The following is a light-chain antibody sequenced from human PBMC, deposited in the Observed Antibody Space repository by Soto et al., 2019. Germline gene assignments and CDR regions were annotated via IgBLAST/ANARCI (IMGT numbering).Light chain of an antibody. CDR3: QQHNSYPRT. CDR1: QSISTW. Sequence: DIQMTQSPSTLSASVGDRVTITCRASQSISTWLAWYQQKPGKAPKLLIYTASNLERGVPSRFSGSGSGTEFTLTISRLQPDDFATYYCQQHNSYPRTFGQGTKVEMK. CDR2: TAS. V-gene: IGKV1-5*03. J-gene: IGKJ1*01.